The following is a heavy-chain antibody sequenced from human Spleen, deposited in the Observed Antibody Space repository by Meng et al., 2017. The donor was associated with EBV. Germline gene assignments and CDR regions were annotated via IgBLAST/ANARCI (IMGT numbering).Heavy chain of an antibody. CDR1: GASFSNFY. J-gene: IGHJ4*02. D-gene: IGHD3-3*02. CDR2: INHTGST. V-gene: IGHV4-34*01. Sequence: QGQLQQWGAGLLKPSEPSSLTCAVYGASFSNFYWSWLRQPPGKGLEWIGEINHTGSTNYNPSLKNRVTISVDTSKNQFSLKLNSVTAADTAVYYCARGHLFHEEYWGQGTLVTVSS. CDR3: ARGHLFHEEY.